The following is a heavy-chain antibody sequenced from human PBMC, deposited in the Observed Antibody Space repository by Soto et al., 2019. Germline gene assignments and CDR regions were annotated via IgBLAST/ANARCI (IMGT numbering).Heavy chain of an antibody. CDR2: ISAYNGNT. CDR1: GYTFTSYG. V-gene: IGHV1-18*04. D-gene: IGHD3-3*01. CDR3: ATSYYDFWSGYTPPFY. J-gene: IGHJ4*02. Sequence: ASVKVSCKASGYTFTSYGISWVRQAPGQGLEWMGWISAYNGNTNCAQKLQGRVTMTTDTSTSTAYMELRSLRSDDTAVYYCATSYYDFWSGYTPPFYWGQGTLVTVSS.